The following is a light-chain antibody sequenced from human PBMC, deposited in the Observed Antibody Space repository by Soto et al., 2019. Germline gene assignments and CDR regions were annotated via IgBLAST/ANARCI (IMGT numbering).Light chain of an antibody. Sequence: QSALTQPASVSGSPGQSITISCTGTGSDVGGYNYVSWYQQHPGKAPKVMIYDVSKRPSGISNRFSGSKSGNTASLTISGLQIEVEADYYCSSYTSGSTRVVFGGGTKLTVL. V-gene: IGLV2-14*03. CDR3: SSYTSGSTRVV. J-gene: IGLJ2*01. CDR2: DVS. CDR1: GSDVGGYNY.